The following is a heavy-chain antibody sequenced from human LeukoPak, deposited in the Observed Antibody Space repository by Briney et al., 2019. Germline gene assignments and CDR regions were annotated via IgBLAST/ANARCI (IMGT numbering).Heavy chain of an antibody. J-gene: IGHJ6*02. CDR1: GFSFSSYS. Sequence: GGSLRLSCAASGFSFSSYSMNWVRQAPGKGLEWVATMTRSSAIYYADSVKGRFTISRDNAKNPVYLQLNSLRDEDTAVYSCAREDGSGSSYYYYYGMDVWGPGTTVTVSS. CDR3: AREDGSGSSYYYYYGMDV. V-gene: IGHV3-69-1*01. CDR2: MTRSSAI. D-gene: IGHD3-10*01.